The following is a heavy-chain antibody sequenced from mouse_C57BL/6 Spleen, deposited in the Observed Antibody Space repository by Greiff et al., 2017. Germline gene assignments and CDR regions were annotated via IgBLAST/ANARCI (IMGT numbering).Heavy chain of an antibody. CDR3: AMLTGYDFGG. Sequence: EVQLQESGGGLVKPGGSLKLSCAASGFTFSDYGMHWVRQAPEKGLEWVAYISSGSSTNYYADTVKGRFTIARDNAKNTLFLQMTSLRSEDTAMYYCAMLTGYDFGGWGQGTTLTVAS. J-gene: IGHJ2*01. CDR1: GFTFSDYG. V-gene: IGHV5-17*01. D-gene: IGHD2-2*01. CDR2: ISSGSSTN.